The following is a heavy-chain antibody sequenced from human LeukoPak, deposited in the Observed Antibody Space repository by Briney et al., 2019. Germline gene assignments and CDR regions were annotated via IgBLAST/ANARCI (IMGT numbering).Heavy chain of an antibody. CDR3: ARLRRNSDSGGYYSYYDY. J-gene: IGHJ4*02. Sequence: KPGGSLRLSCAASGFTFVSYSFSWVRQAPGKGLEWVSFINTVVSYIYYADSVQGRFTIYRDNRKNSVYLQMNSLRVEDTAVYYCARLRRNSDSGGYYSYYDYWGKGPLVTVSS. D-gene: IGHD3-22*01. CDR2: INTVVSYI. CDR1: GFTFVSYS. V-gene: IGHV3-21*01.